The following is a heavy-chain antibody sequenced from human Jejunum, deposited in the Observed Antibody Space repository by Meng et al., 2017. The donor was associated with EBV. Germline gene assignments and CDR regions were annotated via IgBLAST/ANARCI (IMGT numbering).Heavy chain of an antibody. CDR2: IYNSGST. CDR3: ARNWNF. D-gene: IGHD1-1*01. V-gene: IGHV4-61*01. CDR1: GGSVSSGTYY. J-gene: IGHJ4*02. Sequence: QVQLQESGPGLVKPSQTPSLTCTVSGGSVSSGTYYWTWIRQPPGKGLEWIGYIYNSGSTNYNPSLQSRVTISLDTSKNQFSLKLSSVTAADTAMYYCARNWNFWGQGTLVTVSS.